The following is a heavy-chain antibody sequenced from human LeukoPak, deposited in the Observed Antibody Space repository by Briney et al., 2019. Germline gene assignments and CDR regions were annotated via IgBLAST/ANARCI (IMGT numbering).Heavy chain of an antibody. D-gene: IGHD5-12*01. J-gene: IGHJ4*02. CDR3: VTNGGGDSGYGNFDY. Sequence: GRSLRLSCAVSGFTFDDYAMHWVRQVPGKGLEWASGINWNSDSIGYAVRGRFTISRDNAKNSLYLQMNSLRVEDTALYYCVTNGGGDSGYGNFDYWGQGTLVTVSS. V-gene: IGHV3-9*01. CDR1: GFTFDDYA. CDR2: INWNSDSI.